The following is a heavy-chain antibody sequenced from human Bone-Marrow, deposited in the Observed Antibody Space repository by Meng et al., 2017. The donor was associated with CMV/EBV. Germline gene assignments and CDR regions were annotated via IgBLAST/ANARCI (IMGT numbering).Heavy chain of an antibody. CDR1: GFTFSSYW. V-gene: IGHV3-7*01. J-gene: IGHJ4*02. CDR2: IKQDGSEK. D-gene: IGHD3-3*01. Sequence: GGSLRLSCAASGFTFSSYWMSWVRQAPGKGLEWVANIKQDGSEKYYVDSVKGRFTISRDNAKNSLYLQMNSLRAEDTAVYYCAKYYDFWSGYSDYFYYWGQGTLVTVSS. CDR3: AKYYDFWSGYSDYFYY.